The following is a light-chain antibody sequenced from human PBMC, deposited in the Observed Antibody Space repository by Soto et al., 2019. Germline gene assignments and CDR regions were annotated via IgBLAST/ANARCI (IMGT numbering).Light chain of an antibody. CDR3: SSYTSSSTYV. Sequence: LTQPASVSGSPGQSITISCTGTISDVGGYNYVSWYQQHPGKAPKLMIFDVSNRPSGVSNRFSGSKSGYTASLTISGLQAEDEADYYCSSYTSSSTYVFGTGTKVTVL. J-gene: IGLJ1*01. CDR2: DVS. CDR1: ISDVGGYNY. V-gene: IGLV2-14*03.